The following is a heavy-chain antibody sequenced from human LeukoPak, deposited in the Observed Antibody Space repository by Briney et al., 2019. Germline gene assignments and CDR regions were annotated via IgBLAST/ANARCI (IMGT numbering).Heavy chain of an antibody. J-gene: IGHJ4*02. CDR3: AREKVRSYDFWSGYYFNY. Sequence: ASVKVSCKASGYTFTSYDINWVRQATGQGLEWMGWMNPNSGNTGYAQKFQGRVTITRNTSISTAYMELSSLRSDDTAVYYCAREKVRSYDFWSGYYFNYWGQGTLVTVSS. V-gene: IGHV1-8*03. CDR2: MNPNSGNT. CDR1: GYTFTSYD. D-gene: IGHD3-3*01.